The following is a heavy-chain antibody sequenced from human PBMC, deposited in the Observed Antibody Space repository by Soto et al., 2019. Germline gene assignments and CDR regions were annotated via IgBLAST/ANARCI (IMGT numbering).Heavy chain of an antibody. CDR3: ARAVTWGLDV. CDR2: ISRSSTGI. D-gene: IGHD3-10*01. V-gene: IGHV3-48*02. CDR1: GFTFSLYS. J-gene: IGHJ6*02. Sequence: EVQLVESGGGLVQPGGSLRLSCAATGFTFSLYSVRWVRQAPGKGLEWVSYISRSSTGIHYADSVKGRFTISRDDATNSMHLQMNSLRDGDTAVYYCARAVTWGLDVWGQGTTVSISS.